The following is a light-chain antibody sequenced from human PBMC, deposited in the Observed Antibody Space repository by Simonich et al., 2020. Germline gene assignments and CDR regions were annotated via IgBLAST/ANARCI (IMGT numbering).Light chain of an antibody. CDR3: MQALQTPWT. CDR1: QSLLHGNGYNY. CDR2: LGS. V-gene: IGKV2-28*01. Sequence: DIVMTQSPLSLPVTPGEPDSISCRSSQSLLHGNGYNYLDWYLQKPGQSPQLLIYLGSNRASGVPDRFSGSGSGTDFTLKISRVEAEDVGVYYCMQALQTPWTFGQGTKVEIK. J-gene: IGKJ1*01.